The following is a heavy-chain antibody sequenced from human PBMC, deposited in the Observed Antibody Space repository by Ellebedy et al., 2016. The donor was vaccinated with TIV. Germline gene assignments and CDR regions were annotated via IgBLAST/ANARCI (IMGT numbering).Heavy chain of an antibody. CDR1: GYSLAEVS. CDR2: FDPEDGDT. Sequence: ASVKVSCKVSGYSLAEVSIHWVRQGPGKGLEWLGSFDPEDGDTVYARRVQGRLTLTEDSSADTAYMELSSLLPEDSAVYYCATEGQLDFWGQGTPLTVSS. V-gene: IGHV1-24*01. CDR3: ATEGQLDF. J-gene: IGHJ4*02.